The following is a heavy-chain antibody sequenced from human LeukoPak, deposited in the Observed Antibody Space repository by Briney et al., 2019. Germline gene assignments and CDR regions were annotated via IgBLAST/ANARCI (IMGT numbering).Heavy chain of an antibody. CDR3: TRVMGATVWGAFDI. V-gene: IGHV3-30*02. Sequence: GGSLRLSCAASGFTFSSYGMHWVRQAPGKGLEWVAFIRYDGSNKYYADSVKGRFTISRDNSKNTLYLQMNSLKTEDTAVYYCTRVMGATVWGAFDIWGQGTMVTVSS. CDR2: IRYDGSNK. D-gene: IGHD1-26*01. J-gene: IGHJ3*02. CDR1: GFTFSSYG.